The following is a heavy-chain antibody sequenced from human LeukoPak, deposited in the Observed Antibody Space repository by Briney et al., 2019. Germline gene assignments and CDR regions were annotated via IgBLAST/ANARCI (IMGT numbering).Heavy chain of an antibody. CDR3: ARDQGRFGAAAAGRDNDY. CDR1: GYTFINYG. CDR2: VSGYNGHT. Sequence: ASVEVSCKASGYTFINYGISWVRQAPGQGLEWMGWVSGYNGHTNYAQNVQGRVTMTTETSTSTAYMELRSLTSDDTVVYYCARDQGRFGAAAAGRDNDYWGQGTLVTVSS. V-gene: IGHV1-18*01. D-gene: IGHD6-13*01. J-gene: IGHJ4*02.